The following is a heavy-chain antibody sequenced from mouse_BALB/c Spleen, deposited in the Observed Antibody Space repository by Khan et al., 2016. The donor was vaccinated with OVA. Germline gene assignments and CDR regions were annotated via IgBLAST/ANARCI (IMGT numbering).Heavy chain of an antibody. CDR2: ISYSGNT. D-gene: IGHD1-1*01. V-gene: IGHV3-8*02. CDR3: ACELRGFAY. Sequence: VQLKESGPGLVKPSQTLSLTCSVTGDSITSGYWNWIRKFPGNKLDYMGYISYSGNTYNNPSLKSRISITRDTSKNQYYLQLNSVTTEDTATYYCACELRGFAYWGQGTLVTVSS. CDR1: GDSITSGY. J-gene: IGHJ3*01.